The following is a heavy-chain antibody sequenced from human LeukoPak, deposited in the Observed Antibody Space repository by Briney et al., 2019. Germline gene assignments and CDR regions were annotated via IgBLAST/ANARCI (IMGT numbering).Heavy chain of an antibody. CDR1: GGSISSYY. J-gene: IGHJ2*01. Sequence: SETLSLTCTVSGGSISSYYWSWIRQPPGKGLEWIGYIYYSGSTNYNPSLKSRVTISVDTSKNQFSLKLSSVTAADTAVYYCARADSSGYYWYFDLWGRGTLVTVSS. CDR3: ARADSSGYYWYFDL. V-gene: IGHV4-59*12. D-gene: IGHD3-22*01. CDR2: IYYSGST.